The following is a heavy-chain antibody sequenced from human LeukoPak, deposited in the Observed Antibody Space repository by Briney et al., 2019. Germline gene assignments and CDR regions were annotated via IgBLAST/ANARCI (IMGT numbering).Heavy chain of an antibody. Sequence: GGSLRLSCAASGFSFGPYAMNWVRQSPGKGLEWVSYINAGSSVMHYADSVKGRFTVSRDNAKNSLFLQMNSLKVEDTAVYYCAREVDYADGSSVHPHLRFDPWGQGTLVIVSS. V-gene: IGHV3-48*04. D-gene: IGHD3-22*01. CDR1: GFSFGPYA. CDR3: AREVDYADGSSVHPHLRFDP. J-gene: IGHJ5*02. CDR2: INAGSSVM.